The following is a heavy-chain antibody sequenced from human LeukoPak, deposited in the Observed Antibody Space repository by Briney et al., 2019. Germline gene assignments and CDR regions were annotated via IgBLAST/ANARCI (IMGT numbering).Heavy chain of an antibody. CDR1: GFTVSSNH. V-gene: IGHV3-53*01. Sequence: GGSLRLSCAASGFTVSSNHMSWVRQAPGKGLEWVSVIYSGGSTDYADSVKGRFTISRDNSKNTLYLQMSSLRAEDTAVYYCARGPAGYNWGQGTLVTVSS. CDR2: IYSGGST. J-gene: IGHJ4*02. D-gene: IGHD1-1*01. CDR3: ARGPAGYN.